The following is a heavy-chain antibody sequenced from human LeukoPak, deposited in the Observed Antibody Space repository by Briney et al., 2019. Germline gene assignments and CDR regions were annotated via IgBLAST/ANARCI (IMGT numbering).Heavy chain of an antibody. Sequence: ASVKVSCKASGYTFTSYDINWVRQATGQGLEWMGWMNPNSGNTGYAQKFQGRVTITRNTSISTAYMELSSLRSEDTAVYYCAIRDLWWDAFDIWGQGTMVTVSS. D-gene: IGHD4/OR15-4a*01. J-gene: IGHJ3*02. V-gene: IGHV1-8*03. CDR1: GYTFTSYD. CDR3: AIRDLWWDAFDI. CDR2: MNPNSGNT.